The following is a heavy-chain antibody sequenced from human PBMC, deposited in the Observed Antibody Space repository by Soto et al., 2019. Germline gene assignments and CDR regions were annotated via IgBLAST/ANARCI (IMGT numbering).Heavy chain of an antibody. D-gene: IGHD3-10*01. CDR3: ASLYGSGRYFGYYYGMDV. Sequence: QVQLVESGGGLVKPGGSLRLSCAASGFTFSDYYMSWIRQAPGKGLEWVSYISSSGSTIYYADSVKGRFTISRDNAKNLTYLQMNSLRAEDQAVYYCASLYGSGRYFGYYYGMDVWGQGTTVTVSS. V-gene: IGHV3-11*01. J-gene: IGHJ6*02. CDR1: GFTFSDYY. CDR2: ISSSGSTI.